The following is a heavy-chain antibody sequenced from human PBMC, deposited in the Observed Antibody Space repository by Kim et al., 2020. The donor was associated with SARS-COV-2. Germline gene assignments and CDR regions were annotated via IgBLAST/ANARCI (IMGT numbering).Heavy chain of an antibody. D-gene: IGHD6-19*01. Sequence: GGSLRLSCAASGFTFSRRAMSWVRQAPGKGLEWIASVNNGGNAYYADSVKGRFTVSRDITMDTLYLQMNSLTAEDTALYYCAKDHPSNGWPTFDSWGQGTRVAV. J-gene: IGHJ4*02. CDR1: GFTFSRRA. V-gene: IGHV3-23*01. CDR3: AKDHPSNGWPTFDS. CDR2: VNNGGNA.